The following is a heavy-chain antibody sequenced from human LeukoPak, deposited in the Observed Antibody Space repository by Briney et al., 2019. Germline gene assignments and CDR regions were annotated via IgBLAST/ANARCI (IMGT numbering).Heavy chain of an antibody. CDR3: AKDSPVIFDI. Sequence: GGSLRLSCAASGFTFISYGMHWVRQAPGKGLEWVAFIRYDGSNKYYADSVKGRFTISRDNSKNTLYLQMNCLRAKDTAVYYCAKDSPVIFDIWGQGTMVTVSS. J-gene: IGHJ3*02. D-gene: IGHD2-21*01. CDR2: IRYDGSNK. CDR1: GFTFISYG. V-gene: IGHV3-30*02.